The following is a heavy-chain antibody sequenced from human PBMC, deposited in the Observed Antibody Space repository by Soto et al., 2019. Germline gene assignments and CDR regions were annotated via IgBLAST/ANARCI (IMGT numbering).Heavy chain of an antibody. D-gene: IGHD4-17*01. CDR1: GFTFSSYA. Sequence: QVQLVESGGGVVQPGRSLRLSCAASGFTFSSYAMHWVRQAPGKGLEWVAVISYDGSNKYYAESVKGRFTISRDNSKNTLYLQMNSLRAEDTAVYYCASPKYQHDYGDYADYWGQGTLVTVSS. V-gene: IGHV3-30-3*01. J-gene: IGHJ4*02. CDR2: ISYDGSNK. CDR3: ASPKYQHDYGDYADY.